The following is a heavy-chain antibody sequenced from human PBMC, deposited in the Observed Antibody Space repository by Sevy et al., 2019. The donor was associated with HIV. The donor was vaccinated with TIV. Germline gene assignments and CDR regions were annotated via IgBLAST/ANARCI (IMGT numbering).Heavy chain of an antibody. CDR3: AKDRVSGSYYTGDFDY. V-gene: IGHV3-23*01. D-gene: IGHD3-10*01. CDR1: GFTFSSYA. CDR2: ITYSSSST. J-gene: IGHJ4*02. Sequence: GGSLRLSCAASGFTFSSYAMSWVRQAPGKGLEWVSVITYSSSSTYYADSVKGRFTISRDNSKNTLYLQLNSLRDEDTAVYYCAKDRVSGSYYTGDFDYWGQGTLVTVSS.